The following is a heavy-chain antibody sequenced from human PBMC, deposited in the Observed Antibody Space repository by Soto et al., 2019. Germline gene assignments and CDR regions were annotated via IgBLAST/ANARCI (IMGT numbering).Heavy chain of an antibody. J-gene: IGHJ3*02. CDR2: IYYRGIT. Sequence: QVQLQESGPGLVKPSETLSLTCTVSGGSISSDYWSWIRQPPGKGLEWIGYIYYRGITNYKSSLKSRVSISIDTSRDHFSLKLTSVTAADTAVYFCARGRGNSWYLAFDIWGQGTMVTVAS. CDR1: GGSISSDY. D-gene: IGHD6-13*01. V-gene: IGHV4-59*01. CDR3: ARGRGNSWYLAFDI.